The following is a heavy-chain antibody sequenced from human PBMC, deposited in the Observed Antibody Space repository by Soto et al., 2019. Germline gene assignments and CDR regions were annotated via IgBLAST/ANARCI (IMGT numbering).Heavy chain of an antibody. D-gene: IGHD6-6*01. J-gene: IGHJ6*02. CDR1: GGTFSDST. CDR2: INPNSGGT. CDR3: ARDSSSDGMDV. V-gene: IGHV1-2*04. Sequence: WASVKVSCKASGGTFSDSTINWVRQAPGQGLEWMGWINPNSGGTNYAQKFQGWVTMTRDTSISTAYMELSRLRSDDTAVYYCARDSSSDGMDVWGQGTTVTVSS.